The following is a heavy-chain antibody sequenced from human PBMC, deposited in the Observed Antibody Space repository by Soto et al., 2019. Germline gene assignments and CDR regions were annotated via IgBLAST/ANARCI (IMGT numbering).Heavy chain of an antibody. CDR1: GGSVSSGSYY. Sequence: SETLSLTCTVSGGSVSSGSYYWSWIRQPPGKGLEWIGYIYYSGSTNYNPSLKSRVTISVDTSKNQFSLKLSSVTAADTAVYYCARVHSNYYYYYMDVWGKGTTVTVSS. J-gene: IGHJ6*03. D-gene: IGHD4-4*01. CDR2: IYYSGST. CDR3: ARVHSNYYYYYMDV. V-gene: IGHV4-61*01.